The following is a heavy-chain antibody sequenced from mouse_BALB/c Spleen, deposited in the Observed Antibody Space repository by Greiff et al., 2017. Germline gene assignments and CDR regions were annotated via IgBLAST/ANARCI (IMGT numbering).Heavy chain of an antibody. CDR2: ISYSGST. CDR3: ARGRDLYYYAMDY. D-gene: IGHD3-1*01. V-gene: IGHV3-2*02. CDR1: GYSITSDYA. J-gene: IGHJ4*01. Sequence: EVQGVESGPGLVKPSQSLSLTCTVTGYSITSDYAWNWIRQFPGNKLEWMGYISYSGSTSYNPSLKSRISITRDTSKNQFFLQLNSVTTEDTATYYCARGRDLYYYAMDYWGQGTSVTVSS.